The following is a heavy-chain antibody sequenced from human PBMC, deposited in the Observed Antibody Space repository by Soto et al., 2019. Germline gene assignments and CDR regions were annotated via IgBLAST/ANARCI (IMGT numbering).Heavy chain of an antibody. CDR1: GYTFTSYG. Sequence: ASVKVSCKASGYTFTSYGISWVRQAPGQGLEWMGWISAYNGNTNYAQKLQGRVTMTTDTSTSTAYTELRSLRSDDTAVYYCARVAKVERITMIVVVPPGAFDIWGQGTMVTVSS. J-gene: IGHJ3*02. CDR2: ISAYNGNT. D-gene: IGHD3-22*01. V-gene: IGHV1-18*01. CDR3: ARVAKVERITMIVVVPPGAFDI.